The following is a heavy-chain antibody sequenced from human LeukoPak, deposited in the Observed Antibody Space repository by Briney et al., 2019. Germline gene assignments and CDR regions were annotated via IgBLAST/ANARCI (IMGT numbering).Heavy chain of an antibody. D-gene: IGHD6-19*01. CDR1: GLIFSNCW. Sequence: GGSLRLSCAASGLIFSNCWMTWVRQAPGKGLEWVANIDQDGSDKNYVDSVKGRSTISRDNARNSLYLQMNSLRVEDTAVYFCARGYNSALDYWGQGVLVTVSS. J-gene: IGHJ4*02. CDR3: ARGYNSALDY. V-gene: IGHV3-7*04. CDR2: IDQDGSDK.